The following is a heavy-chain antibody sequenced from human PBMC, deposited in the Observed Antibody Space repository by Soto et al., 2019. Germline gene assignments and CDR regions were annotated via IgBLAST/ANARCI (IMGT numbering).Heavy chain of an antibody. CDR3: ARYSFGFAY. CDR2: IYYGGST. J-gene: IGHJ4*02. CDR1: GGSISSGGFS. V-gene: IGHV4-30-2*01. Sequence: QLQLQESGSGLVKPSQTLSLTCSVSGGSISSGGFSWSWIRQPPGKGLEWIGYIYYGGSTYYNPPLQSRVTMSVDRSKNQFSLELGSVTAADTAVYYCARYSFGFAYWGRGTLVTVSS. D-gene: IGHD5-18*01.